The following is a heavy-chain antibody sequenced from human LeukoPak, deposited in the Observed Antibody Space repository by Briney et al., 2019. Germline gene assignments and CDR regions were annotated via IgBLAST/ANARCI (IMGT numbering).Heavy chain of an antibody. CDR2: ISYDGSNK. Sequence: PGGSLRLSCAASGFTFSSYAMHWVRQAPGKGLEWVAVISYDGSNKYYADSVKGRFTISRDKSKNTLYLQMNSLRAEDTAVYYCARGETYYYNSSGYYYDDAFDIWGQGTMVTVSS. J-gene: IGHJ3*02. CDR1: GFTFSSYA. V-gene: IGHV3-30-3*01. CDR3: ARGETYYYNSSGYYYDDAFDI. D-gene: IGHD3-22*01.